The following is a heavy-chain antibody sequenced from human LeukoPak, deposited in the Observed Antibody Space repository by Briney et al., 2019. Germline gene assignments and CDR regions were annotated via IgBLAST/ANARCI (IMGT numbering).Heavy chain of an antibody. Sequence: GGSLRLSCTAFGFSFGDFAMSWVRQAPGKGLEWVGLIRSKAHGGTMEYATSVKGRFIISRDDFQGIAYLQMNSLKTEDTAVYYCTRDWGPGIRTMDVWGKGTTVTVSS. J-gene: IGHJ6*03. CDR2: IRSKAHGGTM. CDR3: TRDWGPGIRTMDV. D-gene: IGHD1-14*01. CDR1: GFSFGDFA. V-gene: IGHV3-49*04.